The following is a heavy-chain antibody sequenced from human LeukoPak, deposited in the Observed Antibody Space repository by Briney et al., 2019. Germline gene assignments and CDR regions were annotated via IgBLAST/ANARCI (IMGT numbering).Heavy chain of an antibody. V-gene: IGHV3-74*01. CDR1: GFTCSSYW. D-gene: IGHD4-23*01. J-gene: IGHJ4*02. CDR3: ARGRPHGNDY. CDR2: IASDGSST. Sequence: GGSLRLSCAASGFTCSSYWMNWVRQAPGKGLVWVSRIASDGSSTTYADSVKGRFSISRDHAKNTLYLQMNSLRVEDTAVYYCARGRPHGNDYWGQGTLVTVSS.